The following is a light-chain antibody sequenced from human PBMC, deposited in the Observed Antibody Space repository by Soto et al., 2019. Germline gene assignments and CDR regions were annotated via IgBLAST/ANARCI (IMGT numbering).Light chain of an antibody. CDR3: QQYGSSPPT. CDR1: QSVSATY. CDR2: GVS. Sequence: EILLTQSPGTLSLSPGERATLSCRASQSVSATYLAWYQQRRGQTPRLLIYGVSTRATGIPDRFSGSGSGTDFTLTINRLEPEDSAVYYCQQYGSSPPTFGQGTKVDIK. J-gene: IGKJ1*01. V-gene: IGKV3-20*01.